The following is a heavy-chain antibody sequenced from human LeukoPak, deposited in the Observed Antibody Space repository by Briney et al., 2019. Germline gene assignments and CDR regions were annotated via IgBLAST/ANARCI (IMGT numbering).Heavy chain of an antibody. Sequence: GGSLRLSCTASGFTFGDYAMSWVRQAPGKGLEWVGFIRSKAYGGTTEYAASVKGRFTISRDDSKSIAYLQMNSLKTEDTAVYYCTRVREWFGEGYYYYYYMDVWGKGTTVTISS. CDR2: IRSKAYGGTT. CDR1: GFTFGDYA. V-gene: IGHV3-49*04. J-gene: IGHJ6*03. D-gene: IGHD3-10*01. CDR3: TRVREWFGEGYYYYYYMDV.